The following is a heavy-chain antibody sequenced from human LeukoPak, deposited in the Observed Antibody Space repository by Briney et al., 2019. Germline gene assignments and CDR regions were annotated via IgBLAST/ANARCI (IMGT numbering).Heavy chain of an antibody. CDR3: ARRGTYSSSWYAGVYYYYYMDV. J-gene: IGHJ6*03. V-gene: IGHV4-59*01. CDR1: GGSINSYY. D-gene: IGHD6-13*01. CDR2: IYYSGST. Sequence: SETLSLTCTVSGGSINSYYWSWIRQPPGKGLEWIGYIYYSGSTNYNPSLKSRVTISVDTSKNQFSLKLSSVTAADTAVYYCARRGTYSSSWYAGVYYYYYMDVWGKGTTVTVSS.